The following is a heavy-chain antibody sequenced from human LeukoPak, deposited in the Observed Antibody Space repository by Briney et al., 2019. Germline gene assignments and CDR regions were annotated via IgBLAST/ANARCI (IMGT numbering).Heavy chain of an antibody. CDR3: ARDSRGYYDSSGYFDH. J-gene: IGHJ4*02. CDR2: IYYSGTT. V-gene: IGHV4-61*01. Sequence: PSETLSLTCTVSGDSVSSDSDYWSWIRQPPGKGLEWIGYIYYSGTTKQNPSLKSRVTLSVDTSKNQLYLKLNSVTAADTAVYYCARDSRGYYDSSGYFDHWGQGTLVTVSS. D-gene: IGHD3-22*01. CDR1: GDSVSSDSDY.